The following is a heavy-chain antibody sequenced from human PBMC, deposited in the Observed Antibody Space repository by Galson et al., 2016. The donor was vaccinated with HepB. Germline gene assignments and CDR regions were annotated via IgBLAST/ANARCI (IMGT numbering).Heavy chain of an antibody. CDR1: GFTFSIYS. D-gene: IGHD1-26*01. Sequence: SLRLSCAASGFTFSIYSMNWVRQAPGKGLEWVSHISSSSSTIYDADSVKGRFTISRDNAKNSLYLQMNSLRDEDTAVYYCARASGTYNYVDFWGQGTLVTVSS. CDR3: ARASGTYNYVDF. V-gene: IGHV3-48*02. CDR2: ISSSSSTI. J-gene: IGHJ4*02.